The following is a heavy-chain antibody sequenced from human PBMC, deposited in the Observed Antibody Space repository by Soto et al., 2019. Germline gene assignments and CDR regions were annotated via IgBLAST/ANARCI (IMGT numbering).Heavy chain of an antibody. CDR2: ISSNGGST. V-gene: IGHV3-64D*06. D-gene: IGHD3-9*01. J-gene: IGHJ4*02. CDR3: LQDPVPTYYDILTGYYPFDY. Sequence: RLRNSAAEGTIGSHAMHRIRKTKGKGLEYVSAISSNGGSTYYADSVKGRFTISRDNSKNTLYLQMSSLRAEDTAVYYCLQDPVPTYYDILTGYYPFDYWGQGSIVTV. CDR1: EGTIGSHA.